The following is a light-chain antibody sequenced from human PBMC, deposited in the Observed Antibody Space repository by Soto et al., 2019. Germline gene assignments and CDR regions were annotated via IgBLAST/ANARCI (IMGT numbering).Light chain of an antibody. V-gene: IGKV1-5*03. Sequence: DIQMTQSPSTLSASVRDRVTITCRASQSISSWLAWYQQKPGKAPKLLIYKAFSLESGVPSRFSGSGSGTEFTLTISSLQPDDFATYYCQQYNSQYTFGQGTKLEIK. CDR1: QSISSW. CDR2: KAF. CDR3: QQYNSQYT. J-gene: IGKJ2*01.